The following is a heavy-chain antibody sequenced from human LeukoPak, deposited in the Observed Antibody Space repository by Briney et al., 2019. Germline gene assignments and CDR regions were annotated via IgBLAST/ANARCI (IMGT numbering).Heavy chain of an antibody. V-gene: IGHV3-23*01. CDR1: GFTFSNYA. Sequence: GGSLRLSCAASGFTFSNYAMSWVRQAPGKGLEWVSGISGSGGSTYYADSVEGRFTISRDNSRNKLYLQLNSLRVEDTAVYYCAKFVSPSNPDYFDFWGQGTLVTVSS. CDR3: AKFVSPSNPDYFDF. D-gene: IGHD2-21*01. CDR2: ISGSGGST. J-gene: IGHJ4*02.